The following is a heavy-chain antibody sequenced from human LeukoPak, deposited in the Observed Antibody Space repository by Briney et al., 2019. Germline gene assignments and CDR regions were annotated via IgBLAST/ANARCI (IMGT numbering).Heavy chain of an antibody. J-gene: IGHJ4*02. CDR1: GCSFVDYA. CDR2: INWNSCSI. D-gene: IGHD5-18*01. CDR3: AKTNGYSYEFYFDY. Sequence: GRSLMRSCAASGCSFVDYAMLWFRRAPGEGGVWCSGINWNSCSIGYADYVKGRFATSRDNAKNSLYMQMNNLRAQDTALYYCAKTNGYSYEFYFDYSGQGTLATVSS. V-gene: IGHV3-9*01.